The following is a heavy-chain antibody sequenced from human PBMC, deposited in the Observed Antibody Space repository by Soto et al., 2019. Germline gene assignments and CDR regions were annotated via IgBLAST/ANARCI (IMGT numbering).Heavy chain of an antibody. CDR1: GGSISSYY. D-gene: IGHD1-1*01. J-gene: IGHJ4*02. V-gene: IGHV4-59*01. CDR2: IYYSGST. Sequence: SETLSLTCTVSGGSISSYYWSWIRQPPGKGLEWIGYIYYSGSTNYNPSLKSRVTISVDTSKNQFSLKLSSVTAADTAVYYCARLNEGGYYFEYWGQGTLVTVSS. CDR3: ARLNEGGYYFEY.